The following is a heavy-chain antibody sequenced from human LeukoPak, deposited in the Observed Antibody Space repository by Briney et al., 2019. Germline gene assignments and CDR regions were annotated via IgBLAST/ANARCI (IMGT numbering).Heavy chain of an antibody. D-gene: IGHD3-10*01. Sequence: SETLSLTCAVHGGSFSGYYWNWIRQPPGKGLEWIGEINHSGSTNYNPSLKSRVTISVDTSKNQFSLKLSSVTAADTAVYYCARGRITMVRGVIIARYFDYWGQGTLVTVSS. J-gene: IGHJ4*02. CDR2: INHSGST. CDR1: GGSFSGYY. V-gene: IGHV4-34*01. CDR3: ARGRITMVRGVIIARYFDY.